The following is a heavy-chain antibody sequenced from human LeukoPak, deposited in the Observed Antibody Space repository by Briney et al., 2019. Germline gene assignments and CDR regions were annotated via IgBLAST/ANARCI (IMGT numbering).Heavy chain of an antibody. V-gene: IGHV1-46*01. CDR1: GYTFTNYY. J-gene: IGHJ3*02. CDR3: ARSGELSTSSDI. Sequence: ASVKVSCKASGYTFTNYYMHWVRQAPGQGLEWMGIINSSGGSTTYAQKFQGRVTMTRDTSTSTVYMEMSSLRSEDTAVYYCARSGELSTSSDIWGQGTMVTVSS. CDR2: INSSGGST. D-gene: IGHD6-6*01.